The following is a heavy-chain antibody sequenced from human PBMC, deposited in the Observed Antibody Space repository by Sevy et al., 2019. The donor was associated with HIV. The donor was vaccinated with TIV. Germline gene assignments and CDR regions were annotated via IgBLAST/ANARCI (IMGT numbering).Heavy chain of an antibody. CDR2: IIPIFGTA. D-gene: IGHD3-22*01. CDR1: GGTFSSYA. CDR3: ARGGSGWGASAFDI. Sequence: ASVKVSCKASGGTFSSYAISWVRQAPGQGLEWMGGIIPIFGTANYAQKFQGRVTITADESTSTAYMERSSLRSEDTAVYYCARGGSGWGASAFDIWGQGTMVTVSS. V-gene: IGHV1-69*13. J-gene: IGHJ3*02.